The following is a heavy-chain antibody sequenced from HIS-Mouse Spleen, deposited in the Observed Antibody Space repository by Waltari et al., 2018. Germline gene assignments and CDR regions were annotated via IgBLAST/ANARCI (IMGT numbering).Heavy chain of an antibody. CDR3: ARGLEYSSSSLGY. J-gene: IGHJ4*02. CDR1: GGSFSGYY. Sequence: QVQLQQWGAGLLKPSETLSLTCAVYGGSFSGYYWSWIRQPPGRGLEWIGEINHSGSTNYNPSIKTRATISVETSNTQFSRKLSAVTGADTAVYYCARGLEYSSSSLGYWGQGTLVTGAS. D-gene: IGHD6-6*01. CDR2: INHSGST. V-gene: IGHV4-34*01.